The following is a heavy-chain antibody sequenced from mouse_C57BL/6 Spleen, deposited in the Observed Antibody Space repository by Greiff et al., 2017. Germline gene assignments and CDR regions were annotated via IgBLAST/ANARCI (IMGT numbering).Heavy chain of an antibody. V-gene: IGHV5-9*01. CDR2: ISGGGGNT. CDR3: AIPLYYGSSPFAY. Sequence: EVQLVESGGGLVKPGGSLKLSCAASGFTFSSYTMSWVRQTPEKRLEWVATISGGGGNTYYPDSVKGRFTISRDNAKNTLYLQMSSLRSEDTALYYCAIPLYYGSSPFAYWGQGTLVTVSA. CDR1: GFTFSSYT. J-gene: IGHJ3*01. D-gene: IGHD1-1*01.